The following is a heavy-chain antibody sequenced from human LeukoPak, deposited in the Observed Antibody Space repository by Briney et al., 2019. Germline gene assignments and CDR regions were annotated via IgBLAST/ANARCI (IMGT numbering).Heavy chain of an antibody. CDR1: GGSISSYY. V-gene: IGHV4-34*01. CDR3: ATRGGYPFDLDY. D-gene: IGHD5-12*01. Sequence: SETLSLTCTVSGGSISSYYWSWIRQPPGKGLEWIGEINHSGSTNYNPSLKSRVTISVDTSKNQFSLKLSSVTAADTAVYYCATRGGYPFDLDYWGQGTLVTVSS. CDR2: INHSGST. J-gene: IGHJ4*02.